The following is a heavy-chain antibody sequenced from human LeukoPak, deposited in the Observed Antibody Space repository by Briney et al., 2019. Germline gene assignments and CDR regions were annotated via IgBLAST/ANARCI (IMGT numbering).Heavy chain of an antibody. Sequence: SETLSLTCAVSGGSISSYYWSWIRQPAGKGLEWIRRIYTSGSTNYNPSLKSRVTMSVDTSKNQFSLKLSSVTAADAAVYYCARAVAAAGAEYFQHWGQGTLVTVSS. CDR2: IYTSGST. J-gene: IGHJ1*01. CDR1: GGSISSYY. V-gene: IGHV4-4*07. D-gene: IGHD6-13*01. CDR3: ARAVAAAGAEYFQH.